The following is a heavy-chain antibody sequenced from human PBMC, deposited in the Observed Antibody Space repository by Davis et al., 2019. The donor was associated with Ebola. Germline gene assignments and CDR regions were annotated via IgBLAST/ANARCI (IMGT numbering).Heavy chain of an antibody. J-gene: IGHJ4*02. CDR3: ARDQYYKKFDY. CDR2: MQPGVSGP. D-gene: IGHD3-10*01. CDR1: GFNFGASC. V-gene: IGHV3-7*03. Sequence: PGGSLRLSCGASGFNFGASCMNWVRQAPGKGLEWVASMQPGVSGPYYADSVKGRFTISRDNAKGALFLQMNSLRAEDTAIYYCARDQYYKKFDYWGQGTLVTVSS.